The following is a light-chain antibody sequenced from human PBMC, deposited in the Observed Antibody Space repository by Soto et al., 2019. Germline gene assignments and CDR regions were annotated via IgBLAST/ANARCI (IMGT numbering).Light chain of an antibody. CDR3: QQRSNCPQIT. V-gene: IGKV3-11*01. Sequence: MVLTQSLDTLSLSPGEGATLYYRARQSITSYLAWYQQKPGQAPRLLIYDVSNRATGIPARFSGSGSGTYFTLTISSLEPEDFAVYYCQQRSNCPQITFGQGTRLEI. J-gene: IGKJ5*01. CDR1: QSITSY. CDR2: DVS.